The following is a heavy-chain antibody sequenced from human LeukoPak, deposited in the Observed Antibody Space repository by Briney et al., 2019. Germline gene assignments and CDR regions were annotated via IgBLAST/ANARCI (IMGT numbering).Heavy chain of an antibody. D-gene: IGHD3-10*01. CDR1: GASVSDGNYY. V-gene: IGHV4-61*01. CDR3: ARGDDGSGSYQFYWYFDL. CDR2: IYYSGST. Sequence: PSETLSLTCSVSGASVSDGNYYWSWIRQPPGKGLEWIGYIYYSGSTNYNPSLKSRVTISVDTSKNQFSLKLSSVTAADTAVYYCARGDDGSGSYQFYWYFDLWGRGTLVTVSS. J-gene: IGHJ2*01.